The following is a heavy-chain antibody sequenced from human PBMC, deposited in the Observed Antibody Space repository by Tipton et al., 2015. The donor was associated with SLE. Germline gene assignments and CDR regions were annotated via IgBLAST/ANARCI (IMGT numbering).Heavy chain of an antibody. J-gene: IGHJ4*02. CDR2: IYTSGST. Sequence: TLSLTCAVYGGSFSGYYWSWIRQPPGKGLEWIGYIYTSGSTNYNPSLKSRITISVDTSKNQFSLKLSSVTAADTAVYYCARRAVAGTDYWGQGTLVTVSS. CDR3: ARRAVAGTDY. CDR1: GGSFSGYY. V-gene: IGHV4-4*09. D-gene: IGHD6-19*01.